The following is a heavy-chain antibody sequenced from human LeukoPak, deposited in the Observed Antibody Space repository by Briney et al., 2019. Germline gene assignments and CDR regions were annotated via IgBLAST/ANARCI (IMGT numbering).Heavy chain of an antibody. CDR2: INDSRTT. D-gene: IGHD1-1*01. CDR3: ARGLDLEGLDY. J-gene: IGHJ4*02. Sequence: PSETLSLTCAVYGGSFTDYNWTWLRQSPEKGLEWIGEINDSRTTHYNPSLKSRVTISVDTAKHQFSLRMRSLTAADTAVYYCARGLDLEGLDYWGQGTLVTVSS. CDR1: GGSFTDYN. V-gene: IGHV4-34*01.